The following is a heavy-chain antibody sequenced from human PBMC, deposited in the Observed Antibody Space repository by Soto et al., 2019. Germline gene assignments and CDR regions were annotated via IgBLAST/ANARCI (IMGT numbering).Heavy chain of an antibody. CDR1: GGTFSSYT. V-gene: IGHV1-69*02. D-gene: IGHD2-15*01. J-gene: IGHJ4*02. CDR2: IIPILGIA. CDR3: ARVGYCSGTSCYHIVN. Sequence: QVQLVQSGAEVKKPGSSVKVSCKASGGTFSSYTISWVRQAPGQGLEWMGRIIPILGIANYAQKFQGRVTITADKSTSTAYMELSSLRSEDTAVYYCARVGYCSGTSCYHIVNWGQGTLVTVSS.